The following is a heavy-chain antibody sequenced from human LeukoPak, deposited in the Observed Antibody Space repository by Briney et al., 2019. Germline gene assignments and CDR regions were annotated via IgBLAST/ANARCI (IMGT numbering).Heavy chain of an antibody. CDR1: GYTFPSYD. D-gene: IGHD3-16*02. V-gene: IGHV1-8*01. Sequence: ASVKVSCNASGYTFPSYDINWVTHATGQGLEWMVWMNPKRGNTGYAQKSQGRDTMTRNTSISTAYMELSRLRSEDTAVYYCARGRGGFGGVIVEPLIDYWGQGTLVTVSS. J-gene: IGHJ4*02. CDR2: MNPKRGNT. CDR3: ARGRGGFGGVIVEPLIDY.